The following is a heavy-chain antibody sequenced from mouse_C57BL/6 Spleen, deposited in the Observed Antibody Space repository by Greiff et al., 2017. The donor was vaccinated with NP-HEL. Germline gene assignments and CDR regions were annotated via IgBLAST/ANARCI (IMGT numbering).Heavy chain of an antibody. D-gene: IGHD1-1*01. CDR2: ISNGGGST. CDR3: ARGSITTVVPYWYFDV. CDR1: GFTFSDYY. V-gene: IGHV5-12*01. Sequence: EVQVVESGGGLVQPGGSLKLSCAASGFTFSDYYMYWVRQTPEKRLEWVAYISNGGGSTYYPDTVKGRFTISRDNAKNTLYLQMSRLKSEDTAMYYCARGSITTVVPYWYFDVWGTGTTVTVSS. J-gene: IGHJ1*03.